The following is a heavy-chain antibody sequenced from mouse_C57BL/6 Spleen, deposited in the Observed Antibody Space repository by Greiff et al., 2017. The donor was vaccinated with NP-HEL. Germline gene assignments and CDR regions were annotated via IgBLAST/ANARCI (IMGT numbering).Heavy chain of an antibody. Sequence: QVQLQQPGAELVKPGASVKLSCKASGYTFTSYWMQWVKQRPGQGLEWIGEIDPSDSYTNYNQKFKGKATLTVDTSSSTAYMQLSSLTSEDSAVYYCARGRQLGDYWGQGTTLTVSS. D-gene: IGHD4-1*02. CDR1: GYTFTSYW. CDR2: IDPSDSYT. J-gene: IGHJ2*01. V-gene: IGHV1-50*01. CDR3: ARGRQLGDY.